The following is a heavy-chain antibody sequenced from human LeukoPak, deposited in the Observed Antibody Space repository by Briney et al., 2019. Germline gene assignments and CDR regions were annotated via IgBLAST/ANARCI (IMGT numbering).Heavy chain of an antibody. J-gene: IGHJ5*02. D-gene: IGHD3-10*01. V-gene: IGHV3-74*01. CDR3: ARDRAGTKAWVEFDP. CDR2: INSDGSSR. Sequence: GGSLRLSCAASGFTFSNYWMHWVRQAPGKGLVWVSRINSDGSSRNYADSVKGRFTISRDNSKNTVYLEMNSLRPEDTAVYYCARDRAGTKAWVEFDPWGQGTLVTVSS. CDR1: GFTFSNYW.